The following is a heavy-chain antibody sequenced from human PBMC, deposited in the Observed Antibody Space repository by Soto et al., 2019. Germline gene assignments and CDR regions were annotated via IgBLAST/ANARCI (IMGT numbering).Heavy chain of an antibody. Sequence: ASVKVSCKTSGYNFKNYGISWVRQAPGQGLEWMGWISSYPGHTKYSEKVQGRITVTSDTSTSTTYLELRSLTKDDTGVYYCARYDSSGSYQYFDFWGQGSLVTVSS. V-gene: IGHV1-18*01. J-gene: IGHJ4*02. CDR3: ARYDSSGSYQYFDF. CDR1: GYNFKNYG. D-gene: IGHD3-22*01. CDR2: ISSYPGHT.